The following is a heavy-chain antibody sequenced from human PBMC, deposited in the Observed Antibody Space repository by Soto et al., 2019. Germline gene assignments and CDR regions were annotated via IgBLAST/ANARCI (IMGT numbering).Heavy chain of an antibody. CDR1: GGSFSGYY. V-gene: IGHV4-34*01. CDR3: AGHADSGLLGY. J-gene: IGHJ4*02. Sequence: SETLSLTCAVYGGSFSGYYWSWIRQPPGKGLEWIGEINHSGSTNYNPSLKSRVTISVDTSKNQFSLKLSSVTAADTAVYYCAGHADSGLLGYWGQGTLVTVSS. CDR2: INHSGST. D-gene: IGHD5-12*01.